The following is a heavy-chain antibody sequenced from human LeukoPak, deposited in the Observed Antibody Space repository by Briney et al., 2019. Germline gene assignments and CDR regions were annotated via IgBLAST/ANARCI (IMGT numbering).Heavy chain of an antibody. CDR2: INHSGST. D-gene: IGHD3-22*01. CDR1: GGSFSGYY. J-gene: IGHJ3*02. CDR3: ARGRSSYYYDRVDAFDI. V-gene: IGHV4-34*01. Sequence: SETLSLTCAVYGGSFSGYYWSWIRQPPGKGLEWIGEINHSGSTNYNPSLKSRVTIPVDTSKNQFSLKLSSVTAADTAVYYCARGRSSYYYDRVDAFDIWGQGTMVTVSS.